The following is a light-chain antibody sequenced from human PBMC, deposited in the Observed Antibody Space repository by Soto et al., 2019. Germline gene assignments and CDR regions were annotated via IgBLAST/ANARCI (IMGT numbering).Light chain of an antibody. CDR2: GAS. V-gene: IGKV3-15*01. J-gene: IGKJ1*01. CDR3: QHSNNWPRT. Sequence: EIVMTQSPATLSVSPGERATLSCRASQSVSSNLAWYQQKPGQAPRLLIYGASTRATGIPARFSGSGYGTEFTLTISSLQSEDFAVYYCQHSNNWPRTCGQGTKVDIK. CDR1: QSVSSN.